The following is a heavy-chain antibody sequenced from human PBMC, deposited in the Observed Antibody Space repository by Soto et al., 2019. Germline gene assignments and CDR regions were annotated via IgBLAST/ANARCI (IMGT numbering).Heavy chain of an antibody. Sequence: VSGGSISTSNWWSWVRQPPGKGLEWIGEVYRTGSTTYNPSLESRLTISVDKSKNQFSLKLTSVTAADTALYYCARARATIAAAAIFDCWGQGTLVTVSS. CDR3: ARARATIAAAAIFDC. V-gene: IGHV4-4*02. CDR1: GGSISTSNW. D-gene: IGHD6-13*01. CDR2: VYRTGST. J-gene: IGHJ4*02.